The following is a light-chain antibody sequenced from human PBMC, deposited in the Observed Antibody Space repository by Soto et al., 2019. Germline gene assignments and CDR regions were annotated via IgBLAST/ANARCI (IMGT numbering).Light chain of an antibody. V-gene: IGKV1-9*01. CDR3: QQLKSYPLT. J-gene: IGKJ5*01. Sequence: DIKLTQSPSFLSGSVGDRVTITCRASQGISSYLAWYQQKPGKAPKLLIYAASTLQSGVPSRFSGSGSGTEFTLTISSLQPEDFATYDCQQLKSYPLTFGQGTRLEIK. CDR1: QGISSY. CDR2: AAS.